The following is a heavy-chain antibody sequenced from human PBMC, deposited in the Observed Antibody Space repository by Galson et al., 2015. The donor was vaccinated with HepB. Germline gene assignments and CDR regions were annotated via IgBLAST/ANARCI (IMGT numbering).Heavy chain of an antibody. V-gene: IGHV3-7*03. CDR3: ARKEITMIVPPCAFDI. CDR2: IKQDGSEK. CDR1: GFTFSSYW. J-gene: IGHJ3*02. Sequence: SLRLSCAASGFTFSSYWMSWVRQAPGKGLEWVANIKQDGSEKYYVDSVKGRFTISRDNAKNSLYLQMNSLRAEDTAVYYCARKEITMIVPPCAFDIWGQGTMVTVSS. D-gene: IGHD3-22*01.